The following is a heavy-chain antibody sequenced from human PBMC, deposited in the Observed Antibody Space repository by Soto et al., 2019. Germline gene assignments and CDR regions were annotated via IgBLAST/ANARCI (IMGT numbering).Heavy chain of an antibody. CDR1: GFSFSSYT. CDR3: AKDGESSSSGSNSFDY. D-gene: IGHD6-6*01. V-gene: IGHV3-48*04. CDR2: ISSSSGST. J-gene: IGHJ4*02. Sequence: PGGSLRLSCVASGFSFSSYTMNWVRQAPGKGLEWVSHISSSSGSTYYADSVKGRFTISRDNAKNSLYLQMNSLRAEDTALYYCAKDGESSSSGSNSFDYWGQGTLVTVSS.